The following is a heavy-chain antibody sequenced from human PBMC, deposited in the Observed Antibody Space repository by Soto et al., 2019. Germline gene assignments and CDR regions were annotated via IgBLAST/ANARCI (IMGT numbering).Heavy chain of an antibody. CDR2: INPGNGNT. Sequence: ASVKVSCKASGYSFTRYTLNWVRQAPGPRLEWMGWINPGNGNTKSSQKFQDRVIITRDTSASTAYMDLSSLRSEDTAVYYCARGIATGQLDPWGQGTLVTVSA. J-gene: IGHJ5*02. CDR1: GYSFTRYT. D-gene: IGHD2-15*01. V-gene: IGHV1-3*01. CDR3: ARGIATGQLDP.